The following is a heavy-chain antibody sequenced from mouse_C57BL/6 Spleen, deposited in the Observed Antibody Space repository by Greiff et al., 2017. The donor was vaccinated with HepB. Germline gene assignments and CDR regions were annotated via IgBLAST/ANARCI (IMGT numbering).Heavy chain of an antibody. CDR1: GYTFTDYY. V-gene: IGHV1-26*01. Sequence: VQLQQSGPELVKPGASVKISCKASGYTFTDYYMNWVKQSHGKSLEWIGDINPNNGGTSYNQKFKGKATLTVDKSSSTAYMELRSLTSEDSAVYYCARSGDGYYLFAYWGQGTLVTVSA. D-gene: IGHD2-3*01. CDR3: ARSGDGYYLFAY. J-gene: IGHJ3*01. CDR2: INPNNGGT.